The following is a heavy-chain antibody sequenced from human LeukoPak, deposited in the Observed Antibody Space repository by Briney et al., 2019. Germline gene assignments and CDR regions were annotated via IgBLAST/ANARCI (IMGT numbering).Heavy chain of an antibody. Sequence: PGGSLRLSCAGSGFTFSSDAMSWVRQAPGEGLERVSAISDTGATTDDADSVKGRFTISRDNSRSTLYLQMNSLRAEDTALYYCAKDTSIGRYCTNGVCSPFDYWGQGTLVTVSS. J-gene: IGHJ4*02. D-gene: IGHD2-8*01. V-gene: IGHV3-23*01. CDR3: AKDTSIGRYCTNGVCSPFDY. CDR2: ISDTGATT. CDR1: GFTFSSDA.